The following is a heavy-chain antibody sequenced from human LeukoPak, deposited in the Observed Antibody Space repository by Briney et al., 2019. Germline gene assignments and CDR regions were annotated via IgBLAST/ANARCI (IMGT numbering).Heavy chain of an antibody. V-gene: IGHV4-38-2*02. J-gene: IGHJ4*02. D-gene: IGHD6-13*01. Sequence: SETLSLTCTVSGYSISSGYYWGWIRQPPGKGLEWIGSIYHRGSTYYNPSLKSRVTISVDTSKNQFSLKLSSVTAADTAVYYCARGRSWTPNFDYWGQGTLVTVSS. CDR1: GYSISSGYY. CDR2: IYHRGST. CDR3: ARGRSWTPNFDY.